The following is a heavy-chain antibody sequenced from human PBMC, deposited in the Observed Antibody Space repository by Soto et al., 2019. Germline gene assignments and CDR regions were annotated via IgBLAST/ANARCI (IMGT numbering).Heavy chain of an antibody. D-gene: IGHD3-10*01. J-gene: IGHJ6*02. CDR2: IYHSGST. V-gene: IGHV4-4*02. CDR3: AREGMTSSGDYYYYGMDV. CDR1: GGSISSSNW. Sequence: SETLSLTCAVSGGSISSSNWWSWVRQPPGKGLEWIGEIYHSGSTNYNPSLKSRVTISVDKSKNQFSLKLSSVTAADTAVYYCAREGMTSSGDYYYYGMDVWGQGTTVT.